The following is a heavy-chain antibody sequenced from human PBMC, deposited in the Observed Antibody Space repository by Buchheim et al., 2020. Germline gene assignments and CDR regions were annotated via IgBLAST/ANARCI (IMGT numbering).Heavy chain of an antibody. CDR2: IDPSDSYT. Sequence: EVQLVQSGAEVKKPGESLRISCKGSGYSFTSYWISWVRQMPGKGLEWMGRIDPSDSYTNYSPSFQGHVTISADKSISTASLQWSSLKASDTAMYYCARMLRGLDSSGYYSLVDYWGQGTL. J-gene: IGHJ4*02. CDR3: ARMLRGLDSSGYYSLVDY. CDR1: GYSFTSYW. D-gene: IGHD3-22*01. V-gene: IGHV5-10-1*03.